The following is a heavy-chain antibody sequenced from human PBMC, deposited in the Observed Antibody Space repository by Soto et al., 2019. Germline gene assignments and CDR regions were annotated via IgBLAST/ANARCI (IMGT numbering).Heavy chain of an antibody. CDR3: TTDPTMIVVVILPFDY. CDR1: GFTFSNAW. D-gene: IGHD3-22*01. Sequence: EVQLVESGGGLVKPGGSLRLSCAASGFTFSNAWMSWVRQAPGKGLEWVGRIKSKTDGGTTDYAAPVKGRFTISRDDSKNTLYLQMNSLKTEDTAVYYCTTDPTMIVVVILPFDYWGQGTLVTVSS. V-gene: IGHV3-15*01. J-gene: IGHJ4*02. CDR2: IKSKTDGGTT.